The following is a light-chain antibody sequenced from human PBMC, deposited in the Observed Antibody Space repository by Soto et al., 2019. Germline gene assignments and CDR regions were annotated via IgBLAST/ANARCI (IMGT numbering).Light chain of an antibody. CDR2: WAS. CDR1: QSVLYSSNNKNY. V-gene: IGKV4-1*01. Sequence: DIVMTQSPDSLAVSLGERATINCKSSQSVLYSSNNKNYLAWYQQKPGQPPNLLISWASTRESGVPDRFSGSGSGTDFTLTISSLQAEDVAVYYCQQYYNTPLAFGPGTKVDIK. J-gene: IGKJ3*01. CDR3: QQYYNTPLA.